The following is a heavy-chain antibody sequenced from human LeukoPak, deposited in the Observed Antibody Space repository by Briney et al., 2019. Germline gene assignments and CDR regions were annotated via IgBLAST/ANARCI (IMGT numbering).Heavy chain of an antibody. V-gene: IGHV1-2*02. CDR2: SDVNSRAP. Sequence: GASVKVSCKASGYTFTCYYLNWVGQAPGQGPKGRAGSDVNSRAPNYSQPFPRRATTTSDSSISTASLEFSRLRYDDTAVFYCTRGQANDYGDYDGWGHWGQGTPVTVSS. J-gene: IGHJ4*02. CDR3: TRGQANDYGDYDGWGH. CDR1: GYTFTCYY. D-gene: IGHD4-17*01.